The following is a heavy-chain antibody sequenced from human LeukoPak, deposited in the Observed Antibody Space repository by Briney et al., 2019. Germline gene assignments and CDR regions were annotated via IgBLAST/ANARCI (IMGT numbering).Heavy chain of an antibody. J-gene: IGHJ3*02. Sequence: ASVKVSCKASGYTFTSYGISWVRQAPGQGLEWMGWISAYNGNTNYAQKLQGRVTMTRDTSTSTVYMELSSLRSEDTAVYYCARDPDAFDIWGQGTMVTASS. CDR3: ARDPDAFDI. CDR1: GYTFTSYG. V-gene: IGHV1-18*01. CDR2: ISAYNGNT.